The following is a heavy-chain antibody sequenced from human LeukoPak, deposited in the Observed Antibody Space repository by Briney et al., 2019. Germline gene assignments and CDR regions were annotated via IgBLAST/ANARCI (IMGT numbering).Heavy chain of an antibody. CDR2: ISTSSRYI. Sequence: GGSLRLSCAASGFTLSTFDMNWVRQARGKALEWVSPISTSSRYIYYRDSVKARFPISRDDAKNSLYLQMNSLRVEGTAVYYCARADCSGSTCYLRRSWFDPWGQGTLVTVSS. V-gene: IGHV3-21*01. CDR3: ARADCSGSTCYLRRSWFDP. J-gene: IGHJ5*02. CDR1: GFTLSTFD. D-gene: IGHD2-2*01.